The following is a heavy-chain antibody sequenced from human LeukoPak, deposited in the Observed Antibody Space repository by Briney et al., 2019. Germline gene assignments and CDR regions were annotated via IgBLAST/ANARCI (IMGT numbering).Heavy chain of an antibody. Sequence: GGSLRLSCAASGFTFSSYGMHWVRQAPGKGLEWVAFIRYDGSNKYYADSVKGRFTISRDNSKSTLYLQMNSLRAEDTAAYYCAKDRGELLGYFDYWGQGTLVTASS. CDR3: AKDRGELLGYFDY. D-gene: IGHD1-26*01. CDR1: GFTFSSYG. J-gene: IGHJ4*02. V-gene: IGHV3-30*02. CDR2: IRYDGSNK.